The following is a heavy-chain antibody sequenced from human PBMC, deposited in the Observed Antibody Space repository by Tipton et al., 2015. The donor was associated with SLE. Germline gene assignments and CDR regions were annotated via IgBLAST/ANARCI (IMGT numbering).Heavy chain of an antibody. J-gene: IGHJ4*02. CDR2: IYYTGTT. CDR3: ARQPVLSCDFDY. CDR1: GGSIGGSTYY. Sequence: TLSLTCTVSGGSIGGSTYYWGWTRQPPGKGLEWIGSIYYTGTTYYSPSLKSRVTLSVDTSKNQFSLKVNSVTAADTAVYFCARQPVLSCDFDYWGQGNLVTVSS. D-gene: IGHD2-15*01. V-gene: IGHV4-39*01.